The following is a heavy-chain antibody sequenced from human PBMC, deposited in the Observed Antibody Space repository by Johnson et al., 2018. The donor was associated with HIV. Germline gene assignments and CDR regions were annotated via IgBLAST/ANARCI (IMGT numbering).Heavy chain of an antibody. V-gene: IGHV3-53*01. D-gene: IGHD1-14*01. CDR1: GFTVSRNY. Sequence: VQLLESGGGLIQPWGSLRLSCAASGFTVSRNYMSWVRQAPGKGLEWVSVIYSDGSTYYADSVKGRFTISRDNAKNSLYLQMNSLRAEDTALYYCARAAKGFRGPGGAFDIWGQGTMVTVSS. CDR2: IYSDGST. CDR3: ARAAKGFRGPGGAFDI. J-gene: IGHJ3*02.